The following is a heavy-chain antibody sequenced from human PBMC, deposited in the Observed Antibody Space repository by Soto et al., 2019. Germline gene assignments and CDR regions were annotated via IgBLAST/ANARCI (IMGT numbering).Heavy chain of an antibody. CDR3: ANRGSGSHFDY. D-gene: IGHD1-26*01. CDR1: GFTFSSYA. J-gene: IGHJ4*02. V-gene: IGHV3-23*01. Sequence: LRLSCAASGFTFSSYAMSWVRQAPGKGLEWVSVISGSGTSTYYADSVKGRFTISRDNSKNTLYLQMNSLRAEDTAVYYCANRGSGSHFDYWGQGTLVTVSS. CDR2: ISGSGTST.